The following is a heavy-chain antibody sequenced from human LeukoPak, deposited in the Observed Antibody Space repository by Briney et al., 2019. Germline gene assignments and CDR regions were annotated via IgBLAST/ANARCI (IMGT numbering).Heavy chain of an antibody. Sequence: NSSETLSLTCTVSGGSISSYYWSWIRQPAGKGLEWIGRIYPSGSTDYNPSLKSRVTMSVDTSKNQFSLKLSSVTAADTAVYYCARHPPRFWSGYIEKGGEQIDYWGQGTLVTVSS. CDR1: GGSISSYY. D-gene: IGHD3-3*01. CDR2: IYPSGST. V-gene: IGHV4-4*07. CDR3: ARHPPRFWSGYIEKGGEQIDY. J-gene: IGHJ4*02.